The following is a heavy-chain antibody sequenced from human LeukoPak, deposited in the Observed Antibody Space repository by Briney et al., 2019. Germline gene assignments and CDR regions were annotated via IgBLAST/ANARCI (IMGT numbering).Heavy chain of an antibody. CDR1: GGSFSGYY. J-gene: IGHJ5*02. V-gene: IGHV4-59*10. CDR3: ARDRVGATWYNWFDP. Sequence: PSETLSLTCAVYGGSFSGYYWSWIRQPAGKGLEWIGRIYTSGSTNYNPSLKSRVTMSVDTSKNQFSLKLSSVTAADTAVYYCARDRVGATWYNWFDPWGQGTLVTVSS. CDR2: IYTSGST. D-gene: IGHD1-26*01.